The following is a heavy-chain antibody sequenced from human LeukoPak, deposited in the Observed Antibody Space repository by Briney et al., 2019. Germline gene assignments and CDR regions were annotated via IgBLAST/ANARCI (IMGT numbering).Heavy chain of an antibody. V-gene: IGHV1-69*05. CDR1: GGTFSSYA. CDR2: IIPIFGTA. J-gene: IGHJ5*02. CDR3: ASQMGYYYDSSGYLWYNWFDP. D-gene: IGHD3-22*01. Sequence: SVKVSCKASGGTFSSYAISWVRQAPGQGLEWMGGIIPIFGTANYAQKFQGRVTNTTDESTSTAYMELSSLTSEDTAVYYCASQMGYYYDSSGYLWYNWFDPWGQGTLVTVSS.